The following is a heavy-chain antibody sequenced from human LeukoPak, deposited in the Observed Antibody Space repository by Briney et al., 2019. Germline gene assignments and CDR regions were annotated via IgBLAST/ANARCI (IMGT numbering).Heavy chain of an antibody. Sequence: ASVKVSCKASGYTFTGYYLHWVRQAPGQGLEWMGWINPNSGGTNYAQQFQGRVTTTRDTSISTAYMELSRLRSDDTAVYYCARALPGYCSGGSCYSNWFDPWGQGTLVTVSS. D-gene: IGHD2-15*01. CDR2: INPNSGGT. V-gene: IGHV1-2*02. CDR3: ARALPGYCSGGSCYSNWFDP. CDR1: GYTFTGYY. J-gene: IGHJ5*02.